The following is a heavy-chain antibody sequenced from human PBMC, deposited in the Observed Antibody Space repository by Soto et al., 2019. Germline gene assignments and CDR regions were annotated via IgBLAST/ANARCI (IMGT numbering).Heavy chain of an antibody. CDR1: GGTFSSYA. D-gene: IGHD3-22*01. J-gene: IGHJ5*02. V-gene: IGHV1-69*01. Sequence: QVQLVQSGAEVKKPGSSVKVSCKASGGTFSSYAISWVRQALGQGLEWMGGIIPIFGTANYAQKFQGRVTITADESTSTAYMELSSLRSEDTAVYYCARGASDSSGYSNWFDPWGQGTLVTVSS. CDR2: IIPIFGTA. CDR3: ARGASDSSGYSNWFDP.